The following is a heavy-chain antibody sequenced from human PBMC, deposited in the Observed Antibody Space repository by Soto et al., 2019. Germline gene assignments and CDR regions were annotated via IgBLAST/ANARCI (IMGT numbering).Heavy chain of an antibody. D-gene: IGHD3-10*01. CDR1: EFPFSSYN. J-gene: IGHJ6*03. Sequence: QLVESGGGLVKPGGSRRLSWATSEFPFSSYNINWSPQAPGKGLQGVSSIGSTSRYIYYADSVKGRFTISRDNANNSLYLQMDSLRAEDTAVYYCARDGLLSFGEVLKVHYIDVWGKGTTVAVSS. CDR3: ARDGLLSFGEVLKVHYIDV. CDR2: IGSTSRYI. V-gene: IGHV3-21*06.